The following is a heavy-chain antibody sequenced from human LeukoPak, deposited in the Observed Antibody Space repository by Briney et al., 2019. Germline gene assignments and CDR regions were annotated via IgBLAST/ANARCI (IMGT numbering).Heavy chain of an antibody. J-gene: IGHJ4*02. CDR1: GFTFSSYA. V-gene: IGHV3-23*01. Sequence: PGGSLRLSCAASGFTFSSYAMSWVRQAPGKGLEWVSAISGSGGSTYNADSVKGRFTISRDNSKNTLYVQMNSLRAEDTAVYYCAKDQGDTAMGNFDYWGQGTLVTVSS. D-gene: IGHD5-18*01. CDR3: AKDQGDTAMGNFDY. CDR2: ISGSGGST.